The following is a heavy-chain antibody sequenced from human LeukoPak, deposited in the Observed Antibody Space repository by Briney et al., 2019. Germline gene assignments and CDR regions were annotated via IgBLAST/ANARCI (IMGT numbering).Heavy chain of an antibody. V-gene: IGHV3-23*01. CDR1: GFTLSSYA. J-gene: IGHJ4*02. D-gene: IGHD5-18*01. Sequence: GGSLRLSCAASGFTLSSYAMSWVRQAPGKGLEWVSAISGSGGSTYYADSVKGRFTISRDNSKNTLYLQMNSLRAEDTAVYYCATRGYSYGQNFDYWGQGTLVTVSS. CDR2: ISGSGGST. CDR3: ATRGYSYGQNFDY.